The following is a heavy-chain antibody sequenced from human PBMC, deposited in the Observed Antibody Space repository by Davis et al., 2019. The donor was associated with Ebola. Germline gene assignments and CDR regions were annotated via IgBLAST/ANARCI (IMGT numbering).Heavy chain of an antibody. CDR2: IWYDGSNK. J-gene: IGHJ6*02. CDR1: GFTFSSYG. V-gene: IGHV3-33*01. Sequence: GESLKISCAASGFTFSSYGMHWVRQAPGKGLEWVAVIWYDGSNKYYADSVKGRFTISRDNSKNTLYLQMNSLRAEDTAVYYCARDRYCSGGSCYHYYYYYGMDVWGQGTTVTVSS. D-gene: IGHD2-15*01. CDR3: ARDRYCSGGSCYHYYYYYGMDV.